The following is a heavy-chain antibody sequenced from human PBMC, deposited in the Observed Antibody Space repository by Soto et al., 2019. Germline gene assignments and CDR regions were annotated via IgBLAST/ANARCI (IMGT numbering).Heavy chain of an antibody. CDR1: GGSISSYY. J-gene: IGHJ4*02. D-gene: IGHD3-9*01. CDR3: ARVVRYFDWLEFDY. Sequence: PSETLSLTCTVSGGSISSYYWSWIRQPPGKGLEWIGYIYYSGSTNYNPSLKSRVTISVDTSKNQFSLKLSSVTAADTAVYYCARVVRYFDWLEFDYWGQGTLVTVSS. CDR2: IYYSGST. V-gene: IGHV4-59*01.